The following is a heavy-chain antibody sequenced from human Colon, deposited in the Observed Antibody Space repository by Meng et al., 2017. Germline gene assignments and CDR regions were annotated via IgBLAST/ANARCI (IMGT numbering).Heavy chain of an antibody. CDR3: ARATNDFWSGQTTYYFDY. CDR2: IYHSANT. D-gene: IGHD3-3*01. Sequence: SETLSLTCAVSDLSVTSGYYWAWLRQPPGKGLQWVGSIYHSANTHYNPSLESRVTLSVDTSKNQFSLRLGSVTAADTAMYYCARATNDFWSGQTTYYFDYWGQGALVTVSS. CDR1: DLSVTSGYY. V-gene: IGHV4-38-2*01. J-gene: IGHJ4*02.